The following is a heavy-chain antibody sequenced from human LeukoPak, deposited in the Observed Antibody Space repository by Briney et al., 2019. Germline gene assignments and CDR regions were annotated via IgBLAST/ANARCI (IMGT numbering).Heavy chain of an antibody. V-gene: IGHV1-69*13. CDR3: ARGAQDCSSTSCLDDAFDI. J-gene: IGHJ3*02. CDR1: GGTFSSYA. Sequence: ASVKVSCKASGGTFSSYAISWVRQAPGQGLEWMGGIIPIFGTANYAQKFQGRVTITADESTSTAYMELSSLRSEDTAVYYRARGAQDCSSTSCLDDAFDIWGQGTMVTVSS. CDR2: IIPIFGTA. D-gene: IGHD2-2*01.